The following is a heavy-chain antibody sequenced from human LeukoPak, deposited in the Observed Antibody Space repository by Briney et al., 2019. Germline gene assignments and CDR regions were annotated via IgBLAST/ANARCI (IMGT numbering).Heavy chain of an antibody. J-gene: IGHJ4*02. CDR3: TRSYCSSTSCFDY. D-gene: IGHD2-2*01. Sequence: GGSLRLSCTASGFTFCDYAMSWFRQAPGKGLEWVGFIRSKACGGTTEYAASVKGRFTISRDDSKSIAYLQMNSLKTEDTAVYYCTRSYCSSTSCFDYWGQGTLVTVSS. CDR1: GFTFCDYA. V-gene: IGHV3-49*03. CDR2: IRSKACGGTT.